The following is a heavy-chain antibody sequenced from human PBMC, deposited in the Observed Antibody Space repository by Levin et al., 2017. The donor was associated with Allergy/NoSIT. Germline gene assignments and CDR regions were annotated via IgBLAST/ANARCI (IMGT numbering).Heavy chain of an antibody. CDR3: ARGEGTANYFVY. J-gene: IGHJ4*02. V-gene: IGHV3-7*01. Sequence: GESLKISCAASGFIFGTYWMTWVRQAPGKGLEWVANIKEDGSDKYYMDSVKGRFTISRDNAKNSLYLQMNSLRGEDTAVYYCARGEGTANYFVYWGQGTLVTVSS. CDR1: GFIFGTYW. CDR2: IKEDGSDK. D-gene: IGHD2-21*02.